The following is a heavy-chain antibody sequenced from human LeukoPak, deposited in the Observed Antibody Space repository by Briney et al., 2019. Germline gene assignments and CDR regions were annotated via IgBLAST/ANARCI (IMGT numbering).Heavy chain of an antibody. CDR1: GYTFNMYA. CDR2: INTNTGNP. Sequence: ASVKVSCKASGYTFNMYAMNWVRQAPGQGLEWMGWINTNTGNPTYAQGFTGRFVFSLDTSVSTAYLQISSLKAEDTAVYYCARESGYSADDYRGDYWGQGTLVTVSS. V-gene: IGHV7-4-1*02. CDR3: ARESGYSADDYRGDY. J-gene: IGHJ4*02. D-gene: IGHD5-12*01.